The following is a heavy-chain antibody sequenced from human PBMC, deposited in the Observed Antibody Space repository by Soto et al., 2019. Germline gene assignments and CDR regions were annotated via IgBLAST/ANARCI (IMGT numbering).Heavy chain of an antibody. Sequence: ETLSLTCAVAGFFISSGNYWGWIRKPPGKGLEWIGSIFHGGNTYYNPSLKSRVTISVDMSKNQFSLKLNSVTAADTAVYYCARARWYDAFDVWGQGTVVTVSS. J-gene: IGHJ3*01. CDR2: IFHGGNT. CDR1: GFFISSGNY. D-gene: IGHD2-15*01. CDR3: ARARWYDAFDV. V-gene: IGHV4-38-2*01.